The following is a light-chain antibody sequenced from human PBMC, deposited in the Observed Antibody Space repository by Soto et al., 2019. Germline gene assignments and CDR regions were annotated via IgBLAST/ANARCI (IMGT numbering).Light chain of an antibody. J-gene: IGKJ5*01. CDR2: DAI. V-gene: IGKV3-15*01. CDR1: QNINNH. Sequence: EKLMTQSPATLSVSPGERVTLSCRASQNINNHMSWFLQKPGQTPRLLIYDAIIRAADVPARFSGSWSGTEFTLTINSLQSEDIAVYFCQQYNNWPPNFGQGTRLEN. CDR3: QQYNNWPPN.